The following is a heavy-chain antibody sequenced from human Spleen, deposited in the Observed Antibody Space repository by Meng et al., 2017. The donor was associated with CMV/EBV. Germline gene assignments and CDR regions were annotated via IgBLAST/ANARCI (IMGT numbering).Heavy chain of an antibody. CDR2: IHTTGAT. D-gene: IGHD2-2*02. CDR3: ARAGLGYCSVTSCYNDY. CDR1: GFSVSSKS. V-gene: IGHV3-69-1*01. J-gene: IGHJ4*02. Sequence: GGSLRLSCAASGFSVSSKSMNWVRQAPGKGLEWVSRIHTTGATYYADSVKGRFSISRDNAKNSLYLQMNSLRAEDTAVYYCARAGLGYCSVTSCYNDYWGQGTLVTVSS.